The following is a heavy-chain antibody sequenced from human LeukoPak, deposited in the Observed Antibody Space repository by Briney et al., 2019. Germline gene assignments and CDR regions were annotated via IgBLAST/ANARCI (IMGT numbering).Heavy chain of an antibody. D-gene: IGHD5-12*01. CDR3: ASGVQDIVATVNYYYGMDV. CDR2: ISAYNGNT. J-gene: IGHJ6*02. Sequence: ASVKVSCKASGYTFTSYGISWVRQAPGQGLEWMGWISAYNGNTNYAQKLQGRVTMTTDTSTSTAYMELRSLRSDDTAVYYCASGVQDIVATVNYYYGMDVWGQGTTVTVSS. V-gene: IGHV1-18*01. CDR1: GYTFTSYG.